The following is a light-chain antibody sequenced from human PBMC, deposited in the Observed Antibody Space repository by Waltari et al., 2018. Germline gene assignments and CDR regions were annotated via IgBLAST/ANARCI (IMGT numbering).Light chain of an antibody. CDR3: QAWDSGTYYV. J-gene: IGLJ1*01. CDR1: KLGDKY. Sequence: ELTQPPSLSVSPGQTATITCSGDKLGDKYASWYQQKPGRSPVLVTYQDVKRPSGIPGRFSGSNSGDTATLTITETQSLDEADYYCQAWDSGTYYVFGSGTKVTGL. CDR2: QDV. V-gene: IGLV3-1*01.